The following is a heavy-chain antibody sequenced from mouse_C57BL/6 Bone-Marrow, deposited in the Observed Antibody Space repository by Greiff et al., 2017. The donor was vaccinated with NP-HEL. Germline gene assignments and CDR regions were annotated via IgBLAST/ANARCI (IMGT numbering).Heavy chain of an antibody. V-gene: IGHV1-26*01. CDR1: GYTFTDYY. J-gene: IGHJ2*01. CDR2: INPNNGGT. Sequence: VQLQQSGPELVKPGASVKISCKASGYTFTDYYMNWVKQSHGKSLEWIGDINPNNGGTSYNQKFKGKATLTVDKSSSTAYMELRSLTSEDSAVYYCARGFVLRYPFDYWGQGTTLTVSS. D-gene: IGHD1-1*01. CDR3: ARGFVLRYPFDY.